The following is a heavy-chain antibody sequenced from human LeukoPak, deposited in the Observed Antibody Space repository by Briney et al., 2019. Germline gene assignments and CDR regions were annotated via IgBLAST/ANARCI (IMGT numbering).Heavy chain of an antibody. CDR1: GFPFGDYA. J-gene: IGHJ4*02. CDR2: IRNRAYGGTP. Sequence: GGSLRLSCSASGFPFGDYAMIWFRQAPGKGLEWVGFIRNRAYGGTPEYAASVKGRFTISRDDSKNIAYLQMNSLRAEDTAVYYCLGRKAGYGLAYWGQGTLVTVSS. V-gene: IGHV3-49*03. D-gene: IGHD6-13*01. CDR3: LGRKAGYGLAY.